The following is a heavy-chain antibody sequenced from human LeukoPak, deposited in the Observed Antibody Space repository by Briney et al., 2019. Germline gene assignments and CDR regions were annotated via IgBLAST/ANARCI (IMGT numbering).Heavy chain of an antibody. Sequence: PGASLRLSCAASGFTFSSYPMTWVRQAPGKGLEWVSTIGSSAGDTHYADSVKGRFTISRDNSKNSLYLQMNSLRAEDTAVYYCARAPPRAVTTYGDYWGQGTLVTVSS. D-gene: IGHD4-17*01. CDR3: ARAPPRAVTTYGDY. V-gene: IGHV3-23*01. J-gene: IGHJ4*02. CDR2: IGSSAGDT. CDR1: GFTFSSYP.